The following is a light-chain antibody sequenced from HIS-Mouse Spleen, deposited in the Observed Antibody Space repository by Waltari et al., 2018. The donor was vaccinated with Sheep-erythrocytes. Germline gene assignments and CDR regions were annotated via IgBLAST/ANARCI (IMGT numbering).Light chain of an antibody. CDR2: DVS. CDR1: SSDVGGYNY. J-gene: IGLJ1*01. CDR3: CSDAGSYNHV. V-gene: IGLV2-11*01. Sequence: QSALTQPRSVSGSPGQSVTISCTGTSSDVGGYNYVSWYQQHPGKAPKLMIHDVSKRPPGVPDRFAGSKSGNTDYLTISGLQAEDEADYYCCSDAGSYNHVFGTGTKVTVL.